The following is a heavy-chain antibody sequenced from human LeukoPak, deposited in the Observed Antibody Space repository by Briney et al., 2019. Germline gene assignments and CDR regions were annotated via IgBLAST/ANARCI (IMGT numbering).Heavy chain of an antibody. CDR1: GFTFSSYS. J-gene: IGHJ4*02. CDR3: ATHYYDSSGYYSVDY. D-gene: IGHD3-22*01. CDR2: ISSSSSYI. V-gene: IGHV3-21*01. Sequence: GGSLRLSCAASGFTFSSYSMNWVRQAPGKGLEWVSSISSSSSYIYYADSVKGRFTISRDNAKNSLYLQMNSLRAEDTAVYYCATHYYDSSGYYSVDYWGQGTLVTVSS.